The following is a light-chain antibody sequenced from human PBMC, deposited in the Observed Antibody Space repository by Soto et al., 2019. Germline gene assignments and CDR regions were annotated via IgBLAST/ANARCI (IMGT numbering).Light chain of an antibody. Sequence: ELLLTQAPGTLSLSTGARATLSCRASQSVSSYLAWYQHIPGKAPMLLIYDASTRATGIPARFSGSVSGTDFTLTISSLEPEEFAGYYGQQRSNRPPGITFDQGTRLEI. CDR1: QSVSSY. V-gene: IGKV3-11*01. CDR3: QQRSNRPPGIT. CDR2: DAS. J-gene: IGKJ5*01.